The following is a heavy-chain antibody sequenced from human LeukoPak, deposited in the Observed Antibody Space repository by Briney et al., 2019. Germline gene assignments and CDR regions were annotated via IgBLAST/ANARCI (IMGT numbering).Heavy chain of an antibody. Sequence: GGSLRLSCAASGFTFNTYTMNWVRQTPGKGLEWVSSITASSTAIYSADSVKGRFTISRDNAKNFLYLQMNSLRAEDTAVYYCARTYYDILTGYNPYFDYWGQGILVTVSS. CDR2: ITASSTAI. V-gene: IGHV3-21*01. CDR1: GFTFNTYT. CDR3: ARTYYDILTGYNPYFDY. D-gene: IGHD3-9*01. J-gene: IGHJ4*02.